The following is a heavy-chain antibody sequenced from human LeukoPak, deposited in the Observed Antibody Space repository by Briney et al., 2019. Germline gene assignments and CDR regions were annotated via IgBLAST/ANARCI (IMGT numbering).Heavy chain of an antibody. D-gene: IGHD1-26*01. J-gene: IGHJ4*02. V-gene: IGHV4-59*01. CDR1: GGSISSYY. Sequence: PSETLSLTCTVSGGSISSYYWSWIRQPPGKGLEWIGYIYYSGSTNYNPSLKSRVTISVDTSKNQFSLKLSSVTAADTAVYYCASPGADYYFDYWGQGTLVTVSS. CDR2: IYYSGST. CDR3: ASPGADYYFDY.